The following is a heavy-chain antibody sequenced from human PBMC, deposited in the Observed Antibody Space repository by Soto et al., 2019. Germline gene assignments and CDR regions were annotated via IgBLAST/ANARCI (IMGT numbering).Heavy chain of an antibody. CDR2: IIPILGIA. CDR1: GGTFSSYA. D-gene: IGHD3-22*01. Sequence: ASVKVSCKASGGTFSSYAISWVRQAPGQGLEWMGGIIPILGIANYAQKFQGRVTITAVKSTSTAYMELRSLRSEDTAVYYCARYEDYYDSSGDAFDIWGQGTMVTDSS. J-gene: IGHJ3*02. V-gene: IGHV1-69*10. CDR3: ARYEDYYDSSGDAFDI.